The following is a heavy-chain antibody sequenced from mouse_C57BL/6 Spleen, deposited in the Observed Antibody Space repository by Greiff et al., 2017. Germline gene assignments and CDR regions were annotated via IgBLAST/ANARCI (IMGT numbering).Heavy chain of an antibody. Sequence: EVQVVESGGGLVKPGGSLKLSCAASGFTFSSYTMSWVRQTPEKRLEWVATISGGGGNTYYPDSVKGRFTISRDNAKNTLYLQMSSLRSEDTALYYCARHGYYPYYFDYWGQGTTLTVSS. J-gene: IGHJ2*01. CDR3: ARHGYYPYYFDY. CDR2: ISGGGGNT. V-gene: IGHV5-9*01. D-gene: IGHD1-1*01. CDR1: GFTFSSYT.